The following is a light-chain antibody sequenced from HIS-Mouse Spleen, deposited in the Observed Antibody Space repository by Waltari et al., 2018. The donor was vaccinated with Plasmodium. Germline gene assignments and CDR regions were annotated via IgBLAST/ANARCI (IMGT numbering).Light chain of an antibody. J-gene: IGLJ2*01. CDR3: AAWDDSLNVV. CDR1: SPNIGSNH. Sequence: QSVLTQPPSASGTPGQRVTISCSGSSPNIGSNHVNWYQQLPGTAPKLLIYSNNQRPSGVPDRFSGSKSGTSASLAISGLQSEDEADYYCAAWDDSLNVVFGGGTKLTVL. CDR2: SNN. V-gene: IGLV1-44*01.